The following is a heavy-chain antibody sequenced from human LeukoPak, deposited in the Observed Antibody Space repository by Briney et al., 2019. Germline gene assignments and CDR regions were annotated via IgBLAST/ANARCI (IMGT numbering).Heavy chain of an antibody. J-gene: IGHJ6*02. CDR3: AKGESTGGFAPGYFYGMGA. Sequence: ETGGSLRLSCVVSGFRFDDYGMHWVRQAPGKGLEWVSGISWSGTTTGYADSVKGRFTISRDSAKNSLYLQMDSLRVEDTALYYCAKGESTGGFAPGYFYGMGAWGQGTTVTVSS. CDR2: ISWSGTTT. V-gene: IGHV3-9*01. D-gene: IGHD3-16*01. CDR1: GFRFDDYG.